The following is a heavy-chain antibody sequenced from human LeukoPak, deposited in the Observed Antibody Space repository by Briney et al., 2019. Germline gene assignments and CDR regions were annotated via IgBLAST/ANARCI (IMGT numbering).Heavy chain of an antibody. CDR2: IQSKTDGGIT. J-gene: IGHJ6*04. CDR3: TTVGVVVPAASYYYYGMDV. D-gene: IGHD2-2*01. CDR1: GFTFSNAC. Sequence: GGSLRLSCVVSGFTFSNACMSCVSQPPGKWLEWVGRIQSKTDGGITDYAAAVKGRLTISRDDSKDTLYLQMNSLKTEDTAVYYCTTVGVVVPAASYYYYGMDVWGKGTTVTVSS. V-gene: IGHV3-15*01.